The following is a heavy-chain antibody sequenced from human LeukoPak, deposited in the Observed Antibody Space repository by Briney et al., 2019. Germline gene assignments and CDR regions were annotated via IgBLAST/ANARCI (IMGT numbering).Heavy chain of an antibody. J-gene: IGHJ4*02. V-gene: IGHV1-8*01. CDR2: MNPNSGNT. D-gene: IGHD6-6*01. CDR3: ARAYSSSGGDDS. Sequence: ASVKVSCKASGYTFTSYDINWVRQATGQGLEWMGWMNPNSGNTGYAQKFQGRVTMTRNTSISTAYMELSSLRSEDTAVYYCARAYSSSGGDDSWGQGALVTVSS. CDR1: GYTFTSYD.